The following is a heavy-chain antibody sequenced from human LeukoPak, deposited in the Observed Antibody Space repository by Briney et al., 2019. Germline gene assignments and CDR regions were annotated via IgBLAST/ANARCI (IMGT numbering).Heavy chain of an antibody. Sequence: PSETLSLTCSVSGGSISSHFWTWIRQPPGKGLEWIGYVYYSGNTNYNPSLRSRVTISIDTSKNQFSLNLKSVTAADTAIYYCAREALAARRGAFDIWGQGTVVSVSS. D-gene: IGHD6-6*01. CDR3: AREALAARRGAFDI. J-gene: IGHJ3*02. CDR2: VYYSGNT. V-gene: IGHV4-59*11. CDR1: GGSISSHF.